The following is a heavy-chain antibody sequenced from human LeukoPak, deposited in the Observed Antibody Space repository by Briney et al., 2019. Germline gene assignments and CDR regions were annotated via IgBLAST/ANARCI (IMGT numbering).Heavy chain of an antibody. CDR3: ARQFRDSSGYYSYYFDY. CDR1: GYSFTTYW. Sequence: PGESLKISCKGSGYSFTTYWIGWVRQMPGRGLEWMGIIYPGDSDARYSPSFQGQVTISADKSISTAYLQWSSLKAPDTAMYYCARQFRDSSGYYSYYFDYWGQGTLVTVSS. D-gene: IGHD3-22*01. J-gene: IGHJ4*02. V-gene: IGHV5-51*01. CDR2: IYPGDSDA.